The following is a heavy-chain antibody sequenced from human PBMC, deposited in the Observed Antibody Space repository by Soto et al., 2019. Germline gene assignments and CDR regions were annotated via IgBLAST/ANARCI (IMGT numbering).Heavy chain of an antibody. V-gene: IGHV3-53*01. J-gene: IGHJ4*02. CDR3: ARVNPPYP. CDR1: GFTVSSNF. CDR2: LYSGGGT. Sequence: GGSRRLSCAASGFTVSSNFMSWVRQAPGKGLEWVSVLYSGGGTYYADSVKGRFTISRDNSRNTLYLQMHSLRAEDTAVYYCARVNPPYPWGQGTLVTVSS.